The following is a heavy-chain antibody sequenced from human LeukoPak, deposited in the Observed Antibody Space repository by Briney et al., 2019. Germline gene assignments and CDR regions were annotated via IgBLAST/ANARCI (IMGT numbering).Heavy chain of an antibody. D-gene: IGHD3-10*01. CDR3: ARGPSKVRGVIYNWFDP. J-gene: IGHJ5*02. CDR1: GYTSTSYG. V-gene: IGHV1-18*01. CDR2: ISAYNGNT. Sequence: ASVKVSCKASGYTSTSYGISWVRQAPGQGLEWMRWISAYNGNTNYAQKLQGRVTMTRNTSISTAYMELSSLRSEDTAVYYCARGPSKVRGVIYNWFDPWGQGTLVTVSS.